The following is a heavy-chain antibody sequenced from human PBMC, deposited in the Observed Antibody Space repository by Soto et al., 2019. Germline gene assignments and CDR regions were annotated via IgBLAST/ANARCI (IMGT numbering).Heavy chain of an antibody. CDR2: IYYSGST. V-gene: IGHV4-59*08. CDR1: GGSISSYY. CDR3: ARLGSSTSWNGYDFWSGYLTADYYYYMDV. J-gene: IGHJ6*03. Sequence: PSATLSLTCTVSGGSISSYYWSWIRQPPGKGLEWIGYIYYSGSTNYNPSLKSRVTISVDTSKNQFSLKLSSVTAADTAVYYCARLGSSTSWNGYDFWSGYLTADYYYYMDVWGKGTTVTVSS. D-gene: IGHD3-3*01.